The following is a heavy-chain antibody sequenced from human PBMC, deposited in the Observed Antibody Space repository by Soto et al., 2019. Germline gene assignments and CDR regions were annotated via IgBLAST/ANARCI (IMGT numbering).Heavy chain of an antibody. V-gene: IGHV1-8*02. CDR2: MNPSNGKT. J-gene: IGHJ4*02. CDR3: ARGGYCSDGVCYVWLEQ. D-gene: IGHD2-8*01. Sequence: QVQLAQSGAEVRKPGASVKVSCKTSGYTFSSYDINWVRQAAGQGLEWMGWMNPSNGKTGHAQKFQGRITMTRDTSTRKANMEMTSLTSEDTAVYYCARGGYCSDGVCYVWLEQWGQGTLVTVSS. CDR1: GYTFSSYD.